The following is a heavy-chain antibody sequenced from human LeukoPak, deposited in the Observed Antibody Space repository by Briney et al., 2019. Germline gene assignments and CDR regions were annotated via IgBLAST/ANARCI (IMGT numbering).Heavy chain of an antibody. V-gene: IGHV4-59*01. D-gene: IGHD6-19*01. Sequence: SETLSLTCTVSGGSISSYFWSWIRQPPGKGLEWIGYIYYSGSTNYNPSLKSRVTISVDTSKNQSSLKLSSVTAADTAVYYCARDIRYSSGWYYFDYWGQGTLVTVSS. J-gene: IGHJ4*02. CDR2: IYYSGST. CDR1: GGSISSYF. CDR3: ARDIRYSSGWYYFDY.